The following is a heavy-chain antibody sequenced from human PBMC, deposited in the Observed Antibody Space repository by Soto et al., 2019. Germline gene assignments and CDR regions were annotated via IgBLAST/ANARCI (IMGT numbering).Heavy chain of an antibody. V-gene: IGHV4-61*08. J-gene: IGHJ3*02. CDR3: ARDYGNAFDI. D-gene: IGHD4-17*01. CDR2: IYYSGST. CDR1: GGSVSSGGYY. Sequence: SETLSLTCTVSGGSVSSGGYYWTWIRQPPEKGLEWIGYIYYSGSTNYNPSLKSRVTISVDTSKNQFSLKLSSVTAADTAVYYCARDYGNAFDIWGQGTMVTVSS.